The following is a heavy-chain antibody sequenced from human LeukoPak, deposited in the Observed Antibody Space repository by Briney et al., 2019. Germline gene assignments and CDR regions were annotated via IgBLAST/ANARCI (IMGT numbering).Heavy chain of an antibody. V-gene: IGHV3-30-3*01. CDR3: ARDRAGYYDSSGATDY. J-gene: IGHJ4*02. CDR2: ISYDGSNK. D-gene: IGHD3-22*01. Sequence: GGSLRLSCAASGFTFSSYAMHWVRQAPGKGLEWVAVISYDGSNKYYADSVKGRFTISRDNSKNTLYLQMNSLSAEDTAVYYCARDRAGYYDSSGATDYWGQGTLVTVSS. CDR1: GFTFSSYA.